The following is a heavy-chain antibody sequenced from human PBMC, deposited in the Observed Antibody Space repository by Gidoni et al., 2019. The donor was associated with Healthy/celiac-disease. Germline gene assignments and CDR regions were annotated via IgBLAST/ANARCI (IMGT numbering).Heavy chain of an antibody. CDR2: STPSGGST. D-gene: IGHD1-26*01. Sequence: QVQLLQSGSEVKKPGASVKVSCKASGYTFTSYYMHWVRQAPGQGLEWMGISTPSGGSTSYAQKFQGRVTMTRDTSTSTVYMELSSLRSEDTAVYYCARAKTGGAPMSNWFDPWGQGTLVTVSS. V-gene: IGHV1-46*01. CDR3: ARAKTGGAPMSNWFDP. J-gene: IGHJ5*02. CDR1: GYTFTSYY.